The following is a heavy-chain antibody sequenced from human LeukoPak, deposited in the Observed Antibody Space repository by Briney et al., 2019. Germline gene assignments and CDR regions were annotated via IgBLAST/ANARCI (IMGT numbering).Heavy chain of an antibody. J-gene: IGHJ3*02. Sequence: GGSLRLSCAASGFSFSTIYMSWVRQTPGQGLEWVANINVDGTAEYYVDSVKGRFTISRDNAKNSLYLQMNSLRAEDTAVYYCARDPYRFAFDIWGQGIVVLVSS. CDR3: ARDPYRFAFDI. D-gene: IGHD1-26*01. CDR1: GFSFSTIY. CDR2: INVDGTAE. V-gene: IGHV3-7*03.